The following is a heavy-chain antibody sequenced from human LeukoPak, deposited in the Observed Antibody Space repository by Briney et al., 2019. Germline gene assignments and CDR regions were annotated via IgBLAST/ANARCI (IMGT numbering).Heavy chain of an antibody. CDR1: GFIFSSYA. CDR3: VPKGNEGY. V-gene: IGHV3-64D*06. D-gene: IGHD1-1*01. J-gene: IGHJ4*02. Sequence: GGSLRLSCSASGFIFSSYAMHWVRQAPGKGLEYVSAISPNVGSTYYADSVKGRFSISRDNSKNILYLQMSSVRPEDTAVYYCVPKGNEGYWGQGTLVTVSS. CDR2: ISPNVGST.